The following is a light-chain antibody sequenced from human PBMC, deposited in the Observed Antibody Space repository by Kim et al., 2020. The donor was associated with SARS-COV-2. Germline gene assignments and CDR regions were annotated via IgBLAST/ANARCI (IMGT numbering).Light chain of an antibody. CDR1: QSVSTY. CDR2: DAS. J-gene: IGKJ3*01. Sequence: EIVLTQSPATLSLSPGERATLSCRASQSVSTYLAWYQHKPGQAPRLLIYDASNRVTGIPARFSGSGSETDFTLTISSLEPEDFAVYFRQHRLNWSVTFGPGTKVDIK. V-gene: IGKV3-11*01. CDR3: QHRLNWSVT.